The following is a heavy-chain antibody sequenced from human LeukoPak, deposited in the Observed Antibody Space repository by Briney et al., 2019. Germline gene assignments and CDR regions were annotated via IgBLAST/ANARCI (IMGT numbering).Heavy chain of an antibody. Sequence: ASVKVSCKASGYTFTGYYMHWVRQAPGQGLEWMGWINPNSGGTNYAQKFQGRVTMTRDTSISTAYMELSRLRSDDTAVYYCAAASYYDSSGYYVYWGQGTLVTVSS. D-gene: IGHD3-22*01. V-gene: IGHV1-2*02. J-gene: IGHJ4*02. CDR1: GYTFTGYY. CDR2: INPNSGGT. CDR3: AAASYYDSSGYYVY.